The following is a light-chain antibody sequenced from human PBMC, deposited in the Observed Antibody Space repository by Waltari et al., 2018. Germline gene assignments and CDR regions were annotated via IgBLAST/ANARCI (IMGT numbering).Light chain of an antibody. J-gene: IGLJ7*01. Sequence: QAVVTQEPSLTVSPGGTVTLTCASSTGAVTSVHSPYWFPQRPGQAPTSLIYDSNNKHSWTPARFSASLLGGKAALTLSGAQPEDEADYYCLLSFSGVHAVFGGGTHLTVL. V-gene: IGLV7-46*01. CDR2: DSN. CDR3: LLSFSGVHAV. CDR1: TGAVTSVHS.